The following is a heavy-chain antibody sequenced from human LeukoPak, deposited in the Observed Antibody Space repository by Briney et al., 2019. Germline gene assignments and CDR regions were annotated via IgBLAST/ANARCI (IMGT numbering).Heavy chain of an antibody. Sequence: PGRSLRLSCAASGFTFDEYGMSWVRQAPGKGLEWVSGINWNGGSTGYADSVKGRFTISRDNAKNSLYLQMNSLRAEDTALYYCARDAAGLYYYYYYMDVWGKGTTVTVSS. CDR1: GFTFDEYG. V-gene: IGHV3-20*04. D-gene: IGHD6-13*01. J-gene: IGHJ6*03. CDR3: ARDAAGLYYYYYYMDV. CDR2: INWNGGST.